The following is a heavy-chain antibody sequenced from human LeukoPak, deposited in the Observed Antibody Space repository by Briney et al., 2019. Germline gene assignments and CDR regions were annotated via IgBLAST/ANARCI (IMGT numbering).Heavy chain of an antibody. Sequence: GGSLRLSFAASGFTFSSFGMHWVRQAPGKGLEWVAVIWYDGSNKNYADSVKGRFTISRDNSKNTLYLQMNSLRAEDTAVYYCSTGKVLYAAFDYWGQGTLVTVSS. CDR3: STGKVLYAAFDY. J-gene: IGHJ4*02. D-gene: IGHD2-2*02. CDR2: IWYDGSNK. CDR1: GFTFSSFG. V-gene: IGHV3-33*01.